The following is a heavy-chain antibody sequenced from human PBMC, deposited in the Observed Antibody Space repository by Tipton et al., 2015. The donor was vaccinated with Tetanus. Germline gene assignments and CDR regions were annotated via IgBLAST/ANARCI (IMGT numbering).Heavy chain of an antibody. CDR2: INYDGST. V-gene: IGHV4-34*01. D-gene: IGHD3-10*01. J-gene: IGHJ6*02. Sequence: TLSLTCSVSGGSIRGGDYSWTWIRQPPGKGLEWIGEINYDGSTNYSPSLKSRVTLSLDTTKKQVSLKLSSVTAADTAVYYCARGDYYGSGTYDVWGQGTTVTVPS. CDR1: GGSIRGGDYS. CDR3: ARGDYYGSGTYDV.